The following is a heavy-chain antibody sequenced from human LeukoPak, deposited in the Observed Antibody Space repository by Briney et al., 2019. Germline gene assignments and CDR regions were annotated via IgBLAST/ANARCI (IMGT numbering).Heavy chain of an antibody. Sequence: SVRVSCKASGGTFSSYAISWVRQAPGQGLEWMGRIIPIFGTANYAQKFQGRVTITTDESTSTAYMELSSLRSEDTAVYYCARAFGDSRKDDAFDIWGQGTMVTVSS. CDR3: ARAFGDSRKDDAFDI. J-gene: IGHJ3*02. D-gene: IGHD3-22*01. CDR1: GGTFSSYA. CDR2: IIPIFGTA. V-gene: IGHV1-69*05.